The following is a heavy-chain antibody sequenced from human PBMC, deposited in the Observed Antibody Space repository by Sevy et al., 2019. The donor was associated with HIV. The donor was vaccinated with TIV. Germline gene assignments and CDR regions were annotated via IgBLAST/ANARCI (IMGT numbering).Heavy chain of an antibody. J-gene: IGHJ4*02. Sequence: GGSLRLSCAASGFTFSTYSMKWVRQAPGKGLEWVSSISSSSTYIYYADSVKGRFTVSRDKDKNSLYLQMNGLRAEDTAVYYCARDPVANYYFDYWGQGTLVTVSS. CDR2: ISSSSTYI. D-gene: IGHD2-15*01. CDR1: GFTFSTYS. V-gene: IGHV3-21*01. CDR3: ARDPVANYYFDY.